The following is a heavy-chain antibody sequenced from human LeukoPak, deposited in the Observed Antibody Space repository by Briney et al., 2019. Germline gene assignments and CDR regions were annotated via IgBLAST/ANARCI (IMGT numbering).Heavy chain of an antibody. V-gene: IGHV1-2*02. CDR2: LDPNSGGT. D-gene: IGHD1-26*01. Sequence: ASVKVSCKTSGYTFTAFFIHWVGQAPGQGLEWMGWLDPNSGGTNYAQKFQGRVTMTRDTSISTAYMELSRLRSDDTAVYFCARVGAAYQDSNYWGQGTLVTVSS. CDR1: GYTFTAFF. J-gene: IGHJ4*02. CDR3: ARVGAAYQDSNY.